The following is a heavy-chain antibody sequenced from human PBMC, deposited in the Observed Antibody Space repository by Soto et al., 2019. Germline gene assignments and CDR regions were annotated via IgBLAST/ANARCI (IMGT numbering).Heavy chain of an antibody. CDR3: AKEGRDNWFLDY. Sequence: HPGGSLRHSCAASVFNCRSYWMSWVRQAPGKGLEWVANIKQDGSEKYYVDSVKGRFSISRDNAKNSLYLQMNSLRAEDSAVYYCAKEGRDNWFLDYWGQGT. D-gene: IGHD3-10*01. V-gene: IGHV3-7*01. CDR2: IKQDGSEK. J-gene: IGHJ4*02. CDR1: VFNCRSYW.